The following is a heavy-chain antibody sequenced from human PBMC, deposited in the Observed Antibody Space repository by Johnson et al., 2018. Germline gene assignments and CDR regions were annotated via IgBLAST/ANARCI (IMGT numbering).Heavy chain of an antibody. CDR2: MNPNSGNT. CDR1: GYTFTSYD. J-gene: IGHJ3*02. V-gene: IGHV1-8*01. Sequence: QVRLVQSGAEVKKPGASVKVSCKASGYTFTSYDINWVRQATGQGLEWMGWMNPNSGNTGYAQKFQGRATMTRNTSRSTAYMELSSLRSEDTAVYYGARGRSYLAVDAFDIWGQGTMVTVSS. CDR3: ARGRSYLAVDAFDI. D-gene: IGHD1-26*01.